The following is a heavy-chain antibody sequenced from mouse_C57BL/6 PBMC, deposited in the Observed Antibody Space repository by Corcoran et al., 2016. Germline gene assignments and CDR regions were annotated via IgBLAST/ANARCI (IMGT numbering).Heavy chain of an antibody. CDR3: ASGNGYYALYFDY. J-gene: IGHJ2*01. D-gene: IGHD2-3*01. Sequence: DVQLQESGPGLVKPSQSLSLTCSVTGYSITSGYYWNWIRQFPGNKLEWMGYISYDGSNNYNPSLKNRISITSDTSKNQFCLKLNSVTTEDTATYYCASGNGYYALYFDYWGQGTTLTVSS. V-gene: IGHV3-6*01. CDR2: ISYDGSN. CDR1: GYSITSGYY.